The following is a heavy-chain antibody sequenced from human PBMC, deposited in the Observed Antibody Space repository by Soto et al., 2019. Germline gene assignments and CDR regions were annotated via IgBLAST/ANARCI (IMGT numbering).Heavy chain of an antibody. Sequence: GGSLRLSCAASGFTVSSNYMSWVRQAPGKGLEWVSVIYSGGSTYYADSVKGRFTISRDNAKNSLYLQMNSLRAEDTAVYYCAREQTTVTTSNHFDYWGQGTLVTVSS. CDR1: GFTVSSNY. V-gene: IGHV3-53*01. D-gene: IGHD4-17*01. J-gene: IGHJ4*02. CDR2: IYSGGST. CDR3: AREQTTVTTSNHFDY.